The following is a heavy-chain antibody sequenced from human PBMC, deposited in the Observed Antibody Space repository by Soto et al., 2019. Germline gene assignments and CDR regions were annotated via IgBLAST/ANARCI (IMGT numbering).Heavy chain of an antibody. D-gene: IGHD3-10*01. CDR3: ARDIHHYGSGSAAY. V-gene: IGHV3-21*01. CDR2: ITSSSSYI. CDR1: GFTFSSYT. J-gene: IGHJ4*02. Sequence: GGSLRLSSAASGFTFSSYTMNWVRQAPGEGLEWVSSITSSSSYIYYADSVKGRFTISRDNAKNSLYLQMNSLRAEDTAVYYCARDIHHYGSGSAAYWGQGTLVTVSS.